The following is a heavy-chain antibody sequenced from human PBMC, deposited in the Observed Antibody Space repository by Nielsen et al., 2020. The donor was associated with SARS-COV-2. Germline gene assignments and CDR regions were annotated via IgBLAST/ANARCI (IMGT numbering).Heavy chain of an antibody. V-gene: IGHV1-18*01. CDR2: ISAYNGNT. J-gene: IGHJ4*02. D-gene: IGHD3-10*01. CDR1: GYTFPSYG. Sequence: SVPVSRMASGYTFPSYGIRWLRQAPGQGLEWMGWISAYNGNTNYAQKLQGRVTMTTDTSTSTAYMELRSLRSDDTAVYYCARTYYDGSGDDYWGQGTMVTVSS. CDR3: ARTYYDGSGDDY.